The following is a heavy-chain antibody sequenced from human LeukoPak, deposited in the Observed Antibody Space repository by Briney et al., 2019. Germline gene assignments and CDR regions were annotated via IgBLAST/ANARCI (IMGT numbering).Heavy chain of an antibody. CDR3: ARDSSSQGRYFDY. J-gene: IGHJ4*02. Sequence: GGSLRLSCAASGFTFSSYAMSWVRQAPGKGLEWVSAISGSGGSTYYADSVKGRFTISRDNSKNTLYLQMNSLRAEDTAVYYCARDSSSQGRYFDYWGQGTLVTVSS. V-gene: IGHV3-23*01. D-gene: IGHD6-13*01. CDR2: ISGSGGST. CDR1: GFTFSSYA.